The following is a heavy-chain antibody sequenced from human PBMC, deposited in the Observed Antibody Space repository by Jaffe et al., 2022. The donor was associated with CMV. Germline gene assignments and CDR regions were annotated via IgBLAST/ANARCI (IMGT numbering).Heavy chain of an antibody. D-gene: IGHD2-8*01. CDR2: ISGSGGST. J-gene: IGHJ4*02. V-gene: IGHV3-23*01. CDR1: GFTFSSYA. CDR3: AKDLSMVYAIRSLGFDY. Sequence: EVQLLESGGGLVQPGGSLRLSCAASGFTFSSYAMSWVRQAPGKGLEWVSAISGSGGSTYYADSVKGRFTISRDNSKNTLYLQMNSLRAEDTAVYYCAKDLSMVYAIRSLGFDYWGQGTLVTVSS.